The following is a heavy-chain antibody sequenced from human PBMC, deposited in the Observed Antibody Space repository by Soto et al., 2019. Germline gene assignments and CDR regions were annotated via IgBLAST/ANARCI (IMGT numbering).Heavy chain of an antibody. Sequence: SETLSLTCTVSGGSISSGDYYWSWIRQPPGKGLEWIGYIYYSGSTYYNPSLKSRVTISVDTSKNQFSLKLSSVTAADTAVHYWASEDDYTNPPNTGGQGKRVTVSS. J-gene: IGHJ3*01. V-gene: IGHV4-30-4*01. CDR2: IYYSGST. D-gene: IGHD4-4*01. CDR3: ASEDDYTNPPNT. CDR1: GGSISSGDYY.